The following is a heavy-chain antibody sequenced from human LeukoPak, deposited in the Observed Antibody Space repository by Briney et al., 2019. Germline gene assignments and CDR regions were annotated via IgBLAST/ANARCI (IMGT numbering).Heavy chain of an antibody. Sequence: SETLSLTCAVYGGSFSGYYCSWIRQPPGKGLEWIGSIYYSGSTYYNPSLKSRVTISVDTSKNQFSLKLSSVTAADTAVYYRAREGDIVVVVADGWFDPWGQGTLVTVSS. D-gene: IGHD2-15*01. CDR2: IYYSGST. CDR3: AREGDIVVVVADGWFDP. V-gene: IGHV4-34*01. J-gene: IGHJ5*02. CDR1: GGSFSGYY.